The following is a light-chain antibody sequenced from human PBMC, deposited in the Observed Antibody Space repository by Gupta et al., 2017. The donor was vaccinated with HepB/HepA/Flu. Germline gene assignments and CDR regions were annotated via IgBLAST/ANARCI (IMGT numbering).Light chain of an antibody. CDR3: AAWDSSLSGWV. V-gene: IGLV1-44*01. J-gene: IGLJ3*02. CDR2: SDV. Sequence: QSVLTQPPSASGAPGQRVTIPCSGSRSNIGSETVHWYQQFPGTAPNLLTHSDVQRPSGVPGRFSGSKSGTSASLSIIGLQAEDEADYYCAAWDSSLSGWVFGGGTKLTVL. CDR1: RSNIGSET.